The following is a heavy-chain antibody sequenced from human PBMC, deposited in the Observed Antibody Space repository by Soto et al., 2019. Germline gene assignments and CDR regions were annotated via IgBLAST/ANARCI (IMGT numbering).Heavy chain of an antibody. CDR1: GDSISTYY. V-gene: IGHV4-59*01. D-gene: IGHD3-3*01. CDR2: IFYSGST. Sequence: SETLSLTCTVSGDSISTYYWSWIRQPPGKGLQWIGYIFYSGSTNYNPSLKGRVTMSVDTSRDQVSLRLRSVTRADTAVYYCARDQYDFRSGSYYYAMEVWGQGTKVTVSS. CDR3: ARDQYDFRSGSYYYAMEV. J-gene: IGHJ6*02.